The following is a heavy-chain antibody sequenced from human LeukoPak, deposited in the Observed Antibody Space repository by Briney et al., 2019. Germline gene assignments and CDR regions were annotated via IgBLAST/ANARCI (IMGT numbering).Heavy chain of an antibody. CDR2: IYYSGST. Sequence: PSETLSLTCTVSGGSISSYYWSWIRQPPGKGLEWIGYIYYSGSTNCNPSFKSRVTISVDTSKNQFSLKLSSVTAADTAVYYCARDFNYGMDVWGQGTTVTVSS. J-gene: IGHJ6*02. CDR3: ARDFNYGMDV. CDR1: GGSISSYY. V-gene: IGHV4-59*01.